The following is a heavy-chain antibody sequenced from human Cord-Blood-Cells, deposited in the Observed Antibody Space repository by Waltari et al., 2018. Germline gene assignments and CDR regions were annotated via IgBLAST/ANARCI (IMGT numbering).Heavy chain of an antibody. CDR1: GGSISSSSYH. Sequence: QLQLQESGPGLVKPSETLSLTCTVSGGSISSSSYHWGWIRQPPGKGLEGIGSIYYSGSTYYNPSLNSRVTISVDTSKNQFSLKLSSVTAADTAVYYCARPLPTGDAFDIWGQGTMVTVSS. CDR3: ARPLPTGDAFDI. D-gene: IGHD7-27*01. V-gene: IGHV4-39*01. J-gene: IGHJ3*02. CDR2: IYYSGST.